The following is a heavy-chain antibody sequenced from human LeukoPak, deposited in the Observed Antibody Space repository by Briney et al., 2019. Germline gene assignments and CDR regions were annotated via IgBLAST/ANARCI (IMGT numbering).Heavy chain of an antibody. V-gene: IGHV3-11*05. CDR3: ARDSPLAYCGGDCYGAFDI. J-gene: IGHJ3*02. CDR2: ISSSSYYT. D-gene: IGHD2-21*02. Sequence: GVSLRLSCAASGFTFSNFAMTWVRQAPGKGLEWVSYISSSSYYTKYADSVKGRFTISRDNAKNSLYLQMNSLRAEDTAVYYCARDSPLAYCGGDCYGAFDIWGQGTMVTVSS. CDR1: GFTFSNFA.